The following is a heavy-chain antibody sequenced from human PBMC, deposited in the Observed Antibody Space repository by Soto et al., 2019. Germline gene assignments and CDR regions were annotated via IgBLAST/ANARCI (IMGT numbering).Heavy chain of an antibody. Sequence: VQLVESGGDLVKPGGSLRLSCAASGFTFSDFYMSWIRQTPGKGLEWVSYMNSSGSAIYYADSVRGRFTISRDNAKNSRFLQMNSLRAEDTAVYYCARGSAALDYWGQGTLVTVSS. CDR2: MNSSGSAI. J-gene: IGHJ4*02. CDR1: GFTFSDFY. V-gene: IGHV3-11*01. D-gene: IGHD2-15*01. CDR3: ARGSAALDY.